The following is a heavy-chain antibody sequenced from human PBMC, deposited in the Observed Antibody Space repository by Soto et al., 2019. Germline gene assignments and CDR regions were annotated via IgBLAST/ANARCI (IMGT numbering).Heavy chain of an antibody. V-gene: IGHV3-30*18. D-gene: IGHD6-13*01. CDR2: ISHDGSGK. Sequence: GGSLRLSCAASGFTFRNYGIHWVRQAPGKGLEWVALISHDGSGKYYADSVKGRFTISRDDSKNTVSLQMNSLGAEDTAVYYCAKDRSRSWTFDCWGQGTLVTVSS. J-gene: IGHJ4*02. CDR3: AKDRSRSWTFDC. CDR1: GFTFRNYG.